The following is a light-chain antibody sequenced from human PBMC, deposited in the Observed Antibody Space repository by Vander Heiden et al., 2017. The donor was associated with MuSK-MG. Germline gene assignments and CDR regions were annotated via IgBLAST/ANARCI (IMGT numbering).Light chain of an antibody. J-gene: IGKJ5*01. CDR2: GAS. CDR1: QSISTF. V-gene: IGKV1-39*01. Sequence: FQMTQSPSSLSASAGRRITITCRARQSISTFLNWYQHKQGEAPKLLIYGASSLKSGVPSRISGTGSGTDFTLTITNLQPEDFATYYYQQSYLTPITFGQGTQVEIK. CDR3: QQSYLTPIT.